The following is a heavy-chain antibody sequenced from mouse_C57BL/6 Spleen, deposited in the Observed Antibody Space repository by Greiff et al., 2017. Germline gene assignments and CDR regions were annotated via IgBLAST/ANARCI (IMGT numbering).Heavy chain of an antibody. Sequence: QVQLQQSGPELVKPGASVKISCKASGYAFSSSWMTWVKQRPGKGLEWIGRIYPGDGDTNYNGKFKGKATLTADKSTSTAYMQLSSLTSEDSAVYFCARSFRDYAMDYWGQGTSVTVSS. J-gene: IGHJ4*01. CDR2: IYPGDGDT. V-gene: IGHV1-82*01. CDR1: GYAFSSSW. CDR3: ARSFRDYAMDY.